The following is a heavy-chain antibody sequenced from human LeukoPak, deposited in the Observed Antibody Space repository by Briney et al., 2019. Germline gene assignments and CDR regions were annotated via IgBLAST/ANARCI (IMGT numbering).Heavy chain of an antibody. CDR3: ARVALGDMIGVGIPLGFDY. D-gene: IGHD3-22*01. CDR1: GYTFTGYY. V-gene: IGHV1-2*02. Sequence: ASVKVSCRASGYTFTGYYMHWVRQAPGQGLEWMGWINPNSGGTNYAQKFQGRVTMSRDTSIRTAYMAPSRLRSSDTAVYFCARVALGDMIGVGIPLGFDYWGQGT. J-gene: IGHJ4*02. CDR2: INPNSGGT.